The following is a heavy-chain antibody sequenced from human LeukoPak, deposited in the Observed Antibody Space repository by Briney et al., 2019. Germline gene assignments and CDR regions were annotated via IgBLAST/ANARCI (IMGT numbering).Heavy chain of an antibody. V-gene: IGHV3-30-3*01. D-gene: IGHD2-15*01. CDR2: ISYDGSNK. J-gene: IGHJ4*02. CDR1: GFTFSSYA. CDR3: ASGSPTELREYYFDY. Sequence: PGRSLRLSCAASGFTFSSYAMHWVRQAPGKGLEWVAVISYDGSNKYYADSVKGRFTISRDNSKNTLYLQMNSLRAEDTAVYYCASGSPTELREYYFDYWGQGTLVTVPS.